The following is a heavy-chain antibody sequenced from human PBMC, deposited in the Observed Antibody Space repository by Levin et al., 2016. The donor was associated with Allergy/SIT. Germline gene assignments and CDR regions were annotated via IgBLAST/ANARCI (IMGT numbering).Heavy chain of an antibody. CDR2: IYPGDSGT. J-gene: IGHJ6*02. V-gene: IGHV5-51*01. Sequence: VRQMPGKGLEWMGIIYPGDSGTRYSPSFQGQVTISADKSISTAYLQWSSLRASDTAIYYCARMTRQSYYYSMDVWGQGTTVTVS. D-gene: IGHD2-21*02. CDR3: ARMTRQSYYYSMDV.